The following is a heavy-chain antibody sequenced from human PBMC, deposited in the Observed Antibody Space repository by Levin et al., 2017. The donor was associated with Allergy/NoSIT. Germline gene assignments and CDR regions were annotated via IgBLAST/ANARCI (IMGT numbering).Heavy chain of an antibody. CDR3: ARATTTMVRAVIMECEH. Sequence: HPGGSLRLSCVASGFTFSTYVMHWVRQAPGKGLEWVALTSYDESQKYYADSVRGRFTISRDTSKNTLYLQMNNLRPEDTAVYYCARATTTMVRAVIMECEHWGQGTLVTVSS. D-gene: IGHD3-10*01. J-gene: IGHJ1*01. CDR1: GFTFSTYV. V-gene: IGHV3-30*04. CDR2: TSYDESQK.